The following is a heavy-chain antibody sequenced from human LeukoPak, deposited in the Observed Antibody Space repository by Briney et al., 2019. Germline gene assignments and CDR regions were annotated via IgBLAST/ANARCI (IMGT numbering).Heavy chain of an antibody. J-gene: IGHJ4*02. V-gene: IGHV4-59*01. CDR1: GGSISSYY. Sequence: SETLSLTCTVSGGSISSYYWSRIRQPPGKGLEWIGYIYYSGSTNYNPSLKSRVTISVDTSKNQFSLKLSSVTAADTAVYYCAGLRSGSYSYDYWGQGTLVTVSS. CDR2: IYYSGST. CDR3: AGLRSGSYSYDY. D-gene: IGHD1-26*01.